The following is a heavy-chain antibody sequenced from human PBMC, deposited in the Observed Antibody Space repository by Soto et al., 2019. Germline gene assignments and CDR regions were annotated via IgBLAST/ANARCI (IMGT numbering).Heavy chain of an antibody. V-gene: IGHV3-33*01. CDR3: SRRVLRLLLLWYYYMDV. CDR1: GFTFSSYG. J-gene: IGHJ6*03. Sequence: RGSLRLSCAASGFTFSSYGMHWVRQAPGKGLEWVAVIWYDGSNKYYADSVKGRFTISRDNSKNTLYLQMNSLRDEDTVYYCSRRVLRLLLLWYYYMDVWGKGTTVTVSS. CDR2: IWYDGSNK. D-gene: IGHD2-15*01.